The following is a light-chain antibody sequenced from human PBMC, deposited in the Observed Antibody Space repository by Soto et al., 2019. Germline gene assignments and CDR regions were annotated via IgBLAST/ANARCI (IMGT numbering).Light chain of an antibody. CDR2: SAS. J-gene: IGKJ4*01. V-gene: IGKV1-5*03. Sequence: DIQMTQSPSTLSASVGDRVTITCRASQNIRSWLAWYQQKPGKAPELLIYSASGLESGVPSRFSGSGFGTEFTRTISSLQPDDFATYYCQEYNGNSGLTFGGGTKLEIK. CDR3: QEYNGNSGLT. CDR1: QNIRSW.